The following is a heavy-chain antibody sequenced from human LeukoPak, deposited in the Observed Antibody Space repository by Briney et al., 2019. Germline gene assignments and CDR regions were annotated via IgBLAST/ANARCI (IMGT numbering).Heavy chain of an antibody. CDR1: GDSVSSNSAA. CDR2: TYYRSKWYN. Sequence: SQTLSLTCAISGDSVSSNSAAWNWIKQSPSRGLEWLGRTYYRSKWYNDYAVSVKSRIIINPDTSKNQFSLQLNSVTPEDTAVYYCAKDKHYCSSTRCYLYYFDYWGQGTLVTVSS. D-gene: IGHD2-2*01. V-gene: IGHV6-1*01. CDR3: AKDKHYCSSTRCYLYYFDY. J-gene: IGHJ4*02.